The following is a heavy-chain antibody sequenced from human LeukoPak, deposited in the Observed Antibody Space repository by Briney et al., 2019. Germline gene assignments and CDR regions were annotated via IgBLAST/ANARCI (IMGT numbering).Heavy chain of an antibody. CDR3: ARDPLTQNDY. CDR1: GFTFDAYW. D-gene: IGHD1-14*01. V-gene: IGHV3-7*01. J-gene: IGHJ4*02. Sequence: GGSLRLSCAASGFTFDAYWMSWVRQAPGKGLEWVANIKQDGSEKYYVDSVKGLFTIYRDNAKNSLYLQMNSLRADDTAVYYCARDPLTQNDYWGQGTLVAVSS. CDR2: IKQDGSEK.